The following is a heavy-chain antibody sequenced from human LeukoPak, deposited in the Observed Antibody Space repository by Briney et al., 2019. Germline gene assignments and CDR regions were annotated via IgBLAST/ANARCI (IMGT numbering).Heavy chain of an antibody. Sequence: SETLSLTCTVSGGSISSYYWGWIRQPPGKGLEWIGSIYHSGSTYYNPSLKSRVTISVDTSKNQFSLKLSSVTAADTAVYYCARHAYGEAVAGNFDYWGQGTLVTVSS. CDR1: GGSISSYY. D-gene: IGHD6-19*01. V-gene: IGHV4-38-2*02. CDR3: ARHAYGEAVAGNFDY. CDR2: IYHSGST. J-gene: IGHJ4*02.